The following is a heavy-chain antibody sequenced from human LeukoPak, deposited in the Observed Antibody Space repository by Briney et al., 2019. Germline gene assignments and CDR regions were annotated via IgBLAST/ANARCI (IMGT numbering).Heavy chain of an antibody. CDR1: GFTDNSNY. CDR2: IYSGGST. V-gene: IGHV3-66*01. J-gene: IGHJ4*02. Sequence: PGRSLRLPCAASGFTDNSNYMRGVRQAPGRGLEWVSVIYSGGSTYYADSVKGRFTISRDNPKNTLYLQMNRLRDEDTAVYYCARDTTSNWYWINWGQGTLVTVSS. D-gene: IGHD6-13*01. CDR3: ARDTTSNWYWIN.